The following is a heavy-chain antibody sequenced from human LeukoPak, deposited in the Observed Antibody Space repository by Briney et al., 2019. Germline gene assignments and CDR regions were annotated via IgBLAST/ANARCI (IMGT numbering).Heavy chain of an antibody. CDR2: ISGSGGST. D-gene: IGHD5-12*01. CDR1: GFTFSSYA. CDR3: AKVGRWLQLRGRDAVDI. Sequence: GGSLRLSCAASGFTFSSYAMSWVRQAPGKGLEWVSAISGSGGSTYYADSVKGRFTISRDNSKNTLYLQMNSLRAEDTAVYYCAKVGRWLQLRGRDAVDIWGQGTMVTVSS. V-gene: IGHV3-23*01. J-gene: IGHJ3*02.